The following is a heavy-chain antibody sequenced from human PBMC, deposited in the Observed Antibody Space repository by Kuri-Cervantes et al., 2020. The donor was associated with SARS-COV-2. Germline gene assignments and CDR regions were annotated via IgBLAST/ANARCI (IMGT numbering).Heavy chain of an antibody. Sequence: SETLSPTCTVSGGSISSYYWSWIRQPAGKGLEWIGRIYTSGSTNYNPSLESRVTISVDTSRRQFSLNVRSVSAADTAVYYCARVNTGWIDLWGLGTLVTVSS. V-gene: IGHV4-4*07. CDR3: ARVNTGWIDL. D-gene: IGHD1-1*01. CDR2: IYTSGST. J-gene: IGHJ5*02. CDR1: GGSISSYY.